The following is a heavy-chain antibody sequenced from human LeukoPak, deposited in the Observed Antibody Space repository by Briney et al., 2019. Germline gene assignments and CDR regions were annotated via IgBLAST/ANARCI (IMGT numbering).Heavy chain of an antibody. CDR3: ARGDYYDSSGYYYPGGHAFDI. CDR2: IYHSGST. CDR1: GGSISSGGYS. V-gene: IGHV4-30-2*01. D-gene: IGHD3-22*01. J-gene: IGHJ3*02. Sequence: PSETLSLTCAVSGGSISSGGYSWSWIRQPPGKGLEWIGYIYHSGSTYYNPSLKSRVTISVDRSKNQFSLKLSSVTAADTAVYYCARGDYYDSSGYYYPGGHAFDIWGQGTMVTVSS.